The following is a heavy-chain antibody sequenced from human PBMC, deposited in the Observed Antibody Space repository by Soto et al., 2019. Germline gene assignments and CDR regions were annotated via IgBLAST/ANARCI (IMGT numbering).Heavy chain of an antibody. D-gene: IGHD6-6*01. CDR3: ARARYSSSSFWFDH. CDR1: GGSISSGGYY. V-gene: IGHV4-31*03. J-gene: IGHJ5*02. Sequence: PSETLSLTCTVSGGSISSGGYYWSWIRQHPGKGLEWIGYIYYSGSTYYNPSLKSRVTISVDTSKNQFSLKLSSVTAADTAVYYCARARYSSSSFWFDHWGQGTLVTVSS. CDR2: IYYSGST.